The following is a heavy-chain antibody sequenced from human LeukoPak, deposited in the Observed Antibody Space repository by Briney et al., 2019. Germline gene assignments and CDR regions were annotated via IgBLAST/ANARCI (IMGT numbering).Heavy chain of an antibody. D-gene: IGHD3-10*01. CDR1: GFSLRSYE. V-gene: IGHV3-48*03. CDR2: ISSSGGTI. J-gene: IGHJ3*02. CDR3: TRDGSGNYDGSFDI. Sequence: GGSLRLSCVVSGFSLRSYEMNWARQPPGKGLEWVSYISSSGGTIYYADSVKGRFTISRDTAKNSLYLQMNSLRGKDTAVYYCTRDGSGNYDGSFDIWGQGTMVTVSS.